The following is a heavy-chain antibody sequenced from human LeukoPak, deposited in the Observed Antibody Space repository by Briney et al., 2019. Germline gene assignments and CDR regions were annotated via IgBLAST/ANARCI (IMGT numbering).Heavy chain of an antibody. Sequence: PSETLSLTCTVSGGSISSYYWSWIRQPPGKGLEWIGYIYYSGSTNHNPSLKSRVTISVDTSKNQFSLKLSSVTAADTAVYYCARVIFSGDSNWFDPWGQGTLVTVSS. CDR3: ARVIFSGDSNWFDP. V-gene: IGHV4-59*01. J-gene: IGHJ5*02. CDR1: GGSISSYY. D-gene: IGHD4-17*01. CDR2: IYYSGST.